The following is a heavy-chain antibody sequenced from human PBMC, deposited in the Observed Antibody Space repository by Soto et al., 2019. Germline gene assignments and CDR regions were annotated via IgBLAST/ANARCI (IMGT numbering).Heavy chain of an antibody. V-gene: IGHV3-30-3*01. D-gene: IGHD1-1*01. Sequence: GGSLRLSCAASGFTFSSYAMHWVRQAPGKGLEWVAVISYDGSNKYYADSVKGRFTISRDNSKNTLYLQMNSLRAEDTAVYYCARVSFVQELEPFDYWGQGTLVTVSS. CDR2: ISYDGSNK. CDR1: GFTFSSYA. CDR3: ARVSFVQELEPFDY. J-gene: IGHJ4*02.